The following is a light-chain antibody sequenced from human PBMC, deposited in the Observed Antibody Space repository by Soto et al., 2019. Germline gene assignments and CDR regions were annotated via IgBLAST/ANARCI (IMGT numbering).Light chain of an antibody. CDR1: SSNIGSNY. V-gene: IGLV1-47*01. CDR2: RNN. CDR3: AAWDDSLSGWE. J-gene: IGLJ3*02. Sequence: QSVLTQPPSASGTPGQRVTISCSGSSSNIGSNYVYWYQQLPGRAPKLLIYRNNKRPSGVPDRFSVSKSGTSASLAISGLRSEDEADYYCAAWDDSLSGWEFGGGTKLTVL.